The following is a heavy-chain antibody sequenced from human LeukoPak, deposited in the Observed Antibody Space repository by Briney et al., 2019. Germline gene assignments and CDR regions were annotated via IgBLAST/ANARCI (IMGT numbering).Heavy chain of an antibody. CDR1: GGTFSSYA. D-gene: IGHD4-17*01. J-gene: IGHJ5*02. CDR3: ARERHGDYVYWFDP. CDR2: IIPTFGTA. V-gene: IGHV1-69*13. Sequence: SVKVSCKASGGTFSSYAISWVRQAPGQGLEWMGGIIPTFGTANYAQKFQGRVTITADESTSTAYMELSSLRSEDTAVYYCARERHGDYVYWFDPWGQGTLVTVSS.